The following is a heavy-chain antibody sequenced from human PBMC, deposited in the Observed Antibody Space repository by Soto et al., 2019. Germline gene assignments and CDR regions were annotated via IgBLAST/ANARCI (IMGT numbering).Heavy chain of an antibody. D-gene: IGHD1-1*01. CDR1: GYRFTSYG. CDR3: ARKGTGGPVDF. V-gene: IGHV1-18*01. Sequence: ASVEVSCKASGYRFTSYGFTWVRQAPGQGLEWVGWISANNGNAHYAQKLQGRVTMTTDTATSTVYMELRSLRSDDTAVYYCARKGTGGPVDFWGQGTLVTVSS. CDR2: ISANNGNA. J-gene: IGHJ4*02.